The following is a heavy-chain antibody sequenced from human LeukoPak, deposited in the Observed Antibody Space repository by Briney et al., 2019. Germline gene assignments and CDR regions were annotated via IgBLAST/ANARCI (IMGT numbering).Heavy chain of an antibody. CDR1: GFTFSTYT. V-gene: IGHV3-66*01. D-gene: IGHD6-13*01. Sequence: GGSLRLSCAASGFTFSTYTMNWVRQAPGKGLEWVSIISSAGTTYYADSVKGRFTISRDNSKNTVYLQVNSLRDEDTAVYYCARDLEAANTYYFDYWGQGTMVTVSS. J-gene: IGHJ4*02. CDR2: ISSAGTT. CDR3: ARDLEAANTYYFDY.